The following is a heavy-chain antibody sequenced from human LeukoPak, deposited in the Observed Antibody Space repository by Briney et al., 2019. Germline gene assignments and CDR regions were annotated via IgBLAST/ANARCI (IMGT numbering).Heavy chain of an antibody. CDR1: GGSISSGGYS. CDR3: ARGFSYYYDSSGYLFDY. J-gene: IGHJ4*02. V-gene: IGHV4-30-2*01. D-gene: IGHD3-22*01. Sequence: SGTLSLTCAVSGGSISSGGYSWSWIRQPPGKGLEWIGYIYHSGSTYYNPSLKSRVTISVDRSKNQFSLKLSSVTAADTAVYYCARGFSYYYDSSGYLFDYWGQGTLVTVFS. CDR2: IYHSGST.